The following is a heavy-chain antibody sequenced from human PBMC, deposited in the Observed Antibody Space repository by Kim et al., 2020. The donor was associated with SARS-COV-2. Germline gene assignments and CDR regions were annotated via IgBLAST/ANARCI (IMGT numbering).Heavy chain of an antibody. Sequence: YADSVKGWCTTSRDKSKNTLYTQVNSLRDEDSALYYCAKHFPGSGRFFDCWGQGTLVTVSS. V-gene: IGHV3-23*01. CDR3: AKHFPGSGRFFDC. J-gene: IGHJ1*01. D-gene: IGHD3-9*01.